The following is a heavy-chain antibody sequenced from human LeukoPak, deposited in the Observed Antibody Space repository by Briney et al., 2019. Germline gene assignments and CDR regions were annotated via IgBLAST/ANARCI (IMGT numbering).Heavy chain of an antibody. CDR1: GFTFSTYW. Sequence: PGGSLRLSCAASGFTFSTYWMSWVRQAPGKGLEWVSAISGSGGGTYYADSVKGRFTISRDNSKNTLYLQMNSLRAEDTAVYYCATVFSSSNEFFDYWGQGALVTVSS. CDR2: ISGSGGGT. V-gene: IGHV3-23*01. J-gene: IGHJ4*02. D-gene: IGHD2-2*01. CDR3: ATVFSSSNEFFDY.